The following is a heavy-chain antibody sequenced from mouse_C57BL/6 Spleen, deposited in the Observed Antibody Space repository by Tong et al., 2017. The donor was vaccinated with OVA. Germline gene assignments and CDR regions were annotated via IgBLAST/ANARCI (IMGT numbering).Heavy chain of an antibody. V-gene: IGHV1-66*01. CDR1: GYTFTSYD. CDR3: ARRPLRPFFDY. Sequence: VQLQESGPELVKPGALVKISCKASGYTFTSYDINWVKQRPGQGLEWIGWIYPGSGSTYYNEKFKGKATLTADKSSNTAYMQLSSLTSEDSAVYFCARRPLRPFFDYWGQGTTLTVSS. CDR2: IYPGSGST. J-gene: IGHJ2*01. D-gene: IGHD1-2*01.